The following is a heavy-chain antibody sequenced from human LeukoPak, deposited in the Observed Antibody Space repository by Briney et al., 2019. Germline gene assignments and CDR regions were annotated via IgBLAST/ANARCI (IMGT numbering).Heavy chain of an antibody. CDR3: ARLGRGYFDY. V-gene: IGHV4-59*01. D-gene: IGHD2-15*01. Sequence: SETLSLTCTVSGGSISSYYRSWIQQPPGKGLEWIGYIYYSGSTNYNPSLKSRVTISVDTSKNRFSLKLSSVTAADTAVYYCARLGRGYFDYWGQGTLVTVSS. J-gene: IGHJ4*02. CDR1: GGSISSYY. CDR2: IYYSGST.